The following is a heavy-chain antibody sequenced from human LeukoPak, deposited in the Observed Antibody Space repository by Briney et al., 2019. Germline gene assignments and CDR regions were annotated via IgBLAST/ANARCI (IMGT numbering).Heavy chain of an antibody. V-gene: IGHV3-23*01. Sequence: QSGGSLRLSCAASGFTFSSYAMSWVRQAPGKGLEWVSAISGSGGSTYYADSVKGRFTTSRDNSKNTLYLQMNSLRAEDTAVYYCAKARKLYTIKYWGQGTLVTVSS. CDR2: ISGSGGST. D-gene: IGHD5-24*01. CDR1: GFTFSSYA. J-gene: IGHJ4*02. CDR3: AKARKLYTIKY.